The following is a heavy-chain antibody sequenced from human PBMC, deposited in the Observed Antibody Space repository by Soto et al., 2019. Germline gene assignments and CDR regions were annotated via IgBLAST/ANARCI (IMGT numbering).Heavy chain of an antibody. J-gene: IGHJ4*02. Sequence: PSETLSLTCAVSGYSISSSNWWGWIRQPPGKGLEWIGYIYYSGSTYYNPSLKSRVTMSVDTSKNQFSLKLSSVTAVYTAVYYCASAILGTEYYFDYWGQGTLVTVSS. CDR2: IYYSGST. CDR3: ASAILGTEYYFDY. CDR1: GYSISSSNW. D-gene: IGHD2-2*01. V-gene: IGHV4-28*01.